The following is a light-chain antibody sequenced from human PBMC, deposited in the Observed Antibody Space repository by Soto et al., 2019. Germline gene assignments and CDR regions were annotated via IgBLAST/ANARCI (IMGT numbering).Light chain of an antibody. V-gene: IGKV3-20*01. CDR1: QSVSSSY. CDR3: HQYGNSLHT. J-gene: IGKJ4*01. CDR2: GAS. Sequence: EIVLTQSPGTLSLSPGERATLSCRASQSVSSSYLAWSQQKPGQAPRPPIYGASSSTTGIPDRFSGSGSGSDFTITISIVKPEVLAVYDCHQYGNSLHTFGGGTKVDIK.